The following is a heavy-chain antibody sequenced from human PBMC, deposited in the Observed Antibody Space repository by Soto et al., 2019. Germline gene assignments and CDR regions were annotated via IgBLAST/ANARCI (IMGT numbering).Heavy chain of an antibody. D-gene: IGHD4-17*01. CDR3: AVYGYGVSAAAC. CDR1: GLTFRNDW. J-gene: IGHJ4*02. V-gene: IGHV3-7*03. Sequence: GGSLRLSCAGSGLTFRNDWLSWVRQAPGKGLEWVANINQDGSERYYVDSVRGRFTISRDNVENSPYLQLNSLRPEDTAVYYCAVYGYGVSAAACWGQGTLVTVSS. CDR2: INQDGSER.